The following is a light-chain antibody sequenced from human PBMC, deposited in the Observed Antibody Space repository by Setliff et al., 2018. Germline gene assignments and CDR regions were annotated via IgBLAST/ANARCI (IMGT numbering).Light chain of an antibody. V-gene: IGLV2-8*01. CDR2: EVT. CDR3: NSYAASNKSV. J-gene: IGLJ1*01. Sequence: QSALAQPPSASGSPGQSVTISCTGTSRDVGGYSYVSWYQQHPGKAPKLLIYEVTKRPSGVPDRFSGSKSGNTASLTVSGLQAEDEADYYCNSYAASNKSVFGTGTKVTVL. CDR1: SRDVGGYSY.